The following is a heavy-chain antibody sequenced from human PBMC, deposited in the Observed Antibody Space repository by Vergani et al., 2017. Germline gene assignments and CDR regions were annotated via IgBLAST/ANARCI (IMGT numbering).Heavy chain of an antibody. CDR1: GYSFIDYY. J-gene: IGHJ5*02. Sequence: QVHLVQSGAEVKKPGASVKISCRTSGYSFIDYYIHWIRQAPGQGLEWIGWINPKSGVTNYAQKFQGRVTMTRDTSISTAYMELTSLTSADTAIFYCARGHAGSGSCMAWFDPWGQGSPVIVSS. CDR3: ARGHAGSGSCMAWFDP. V-gene: IGHV1-2*02. CDR2: INPKSGVT. D-gene: IGHD1-26*01.